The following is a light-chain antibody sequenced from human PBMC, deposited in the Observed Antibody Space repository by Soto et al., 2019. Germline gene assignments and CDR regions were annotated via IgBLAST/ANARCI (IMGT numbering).Light chain of an antibody. V-gene: IGKV1-27*01. Sequence: DIQMTQSPSSLSASVGDRVTITCRASQGIRNYLAWYQQKPGKVPKLLIYAASTLQSGVPSRFSGSGSGTDFTLTISSLQPEDVATSYCQQYNSAPFTFGPGTKVDIK. CDR3: QQYNSAPFT. J-gene: IGKJ3*01. CDR1: QGIRNY. CDR2: AAS.